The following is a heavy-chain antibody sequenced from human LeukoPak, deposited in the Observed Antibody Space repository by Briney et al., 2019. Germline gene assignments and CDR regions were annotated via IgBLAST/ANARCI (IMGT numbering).Heavy chain of an antibody. V-gene: IGHV1-69*13. CDR1: GDTFSSYA. Sequence: SVKVSCKASGDTFSSYAISWVRQAPGQGLEWMGGIIPIFGTANYAQKFQGRVTITADESTSTAYMELRSLRSEDTAVYYCARAVGHCSGGSCSSFDPWGQGTLVTVSS. D-gene: IGHD2-15*01. J-gene: IGHJ5*02. CDR2: IIPIFGTA. CDR3: ARAVGHCSGGSCSSFDP.